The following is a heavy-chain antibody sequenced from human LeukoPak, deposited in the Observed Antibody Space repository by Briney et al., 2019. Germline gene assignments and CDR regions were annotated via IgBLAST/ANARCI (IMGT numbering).Heavy chain of an antibody. V-gene: IGHV1-69*05. CDR2: IIPFFGTA. CDR1: GGTFSSYA. Sequence: GASVKVSCKASGGTFSSYAISWVRQAPGQGLEWMGGIIPFFGTANYAQKFQGRVTITTDESTSTAYMELSSLRSEDTAVYYCARVLYSSWSNDAFDIWGQGTMVTVSS. D-gene: IGHD6-13*01. CDR3: ARVLYSSWSNDAFDI. J-gene: IGHJ3*02.